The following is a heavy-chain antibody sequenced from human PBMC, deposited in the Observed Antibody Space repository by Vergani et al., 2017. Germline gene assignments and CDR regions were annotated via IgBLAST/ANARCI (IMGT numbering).Heavy chain of an antibody. Sequence: QVQLQESGPGLVKPSETLSLTCTVSNDSVSNTFYYWGWIRQTPGKGLEWIGSIYRTGRTHFNPSLKSRVTISVDTSNNHFSLRLNSLTAADTAVYYCVRRSGIVYDIFCGTQYFFDFWGRGAMVTVAS. CDR3: VRRSGIVYDIFCGTQYFFDF. J-gene: IGHJ4*02. CDR1: NDSVSNTFYY. D-gene: IGHD3-9*01. V-gene: IGHV4-39*07. CDR2: IYRTGRT.